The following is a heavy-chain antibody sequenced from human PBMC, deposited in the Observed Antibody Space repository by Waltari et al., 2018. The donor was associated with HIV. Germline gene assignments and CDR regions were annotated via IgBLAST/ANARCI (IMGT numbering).Heavy chain of an antibody. CDR1: GFTFSVYP. CDR2: ISMGSNYV. J-gene: IGHJ4*02. D-gene: IGHD6-13*01. V-gene: IGHV3-21*01. Sequence: EVLLVESGGGLVKPGGSLRLYCAASGFTFSVYPMSWVRQAPGKGLEWVSSISMGSNYVFYADSLKGRFTISRDNTKNSLFLQMNSLSAEDTAIYYCARDDEAVAGPLDYWGQGSLVTVSS. CDR3: ARDDEAVAGPLDY.